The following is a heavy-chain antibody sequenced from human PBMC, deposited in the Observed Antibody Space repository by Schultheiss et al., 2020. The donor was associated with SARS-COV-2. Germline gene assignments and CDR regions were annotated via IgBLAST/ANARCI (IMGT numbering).Heavy chain of an antibody. Sequence: SETLSLTCAVSGYSISSSNWWSWVRQPPGKGLEWIGYIYYSGSTNYNPSLKSRVTMSVDTSKNQFSLKLSSVTAADTAVYYCARARTYSSSSSWFDPWGQGTLVTVSS. D-gene: IGHD6-6*01. V-gene: IGHV4-28*03. CDR3: ARARTYSSSSSWFDP. CDR1: GYSISSSNW. CDR2: IYYSGST. J-gene: IGHJ5*02.